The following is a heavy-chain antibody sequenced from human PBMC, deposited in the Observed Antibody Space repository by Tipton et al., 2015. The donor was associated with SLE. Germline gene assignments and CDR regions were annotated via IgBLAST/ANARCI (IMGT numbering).Heavy chain of an antibody. CDR1: GGSISSSSYY. V-gene: IGHV4-61*01. D-gene: IGHD6-13*01. J-gene: IGHJ4*02. CDR2: IHYSGST. CDR3: ARDGAAGDFDY. Sequence: TLSLTCTVSGGSISSSSYYWSWIRQPPGKGLEWIGYIHYSGSTNYNPSLKSRVTISVDTSKNQFSLKLSSVTAADTAVYYCARDGAAGDFDYWGQGTLVTVSS.